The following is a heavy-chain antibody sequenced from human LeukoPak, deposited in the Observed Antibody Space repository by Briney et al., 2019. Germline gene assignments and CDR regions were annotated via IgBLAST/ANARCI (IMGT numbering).Heavy chain of an antibody. J-gene: IGHJ5*02. D-gene: IGHD3-10*01. V-gene: IGHV3-33*01. Sequence: GGSLRLSCAASGFTLSKYGMHWVRQAPGKGLEWVAVIWYDGSNKYYADSVKGRFTISRDNSKNTLYLQMDSLRGEDTAVYYCARSLEKDYHGSGSYSMNNWFDPWGQGTLVTVSS. CDR1: GFTLSKYG. CDR2: IWYDGSNK. CDR3: ARSLEKDYHGSGSYSMNNWFDP.